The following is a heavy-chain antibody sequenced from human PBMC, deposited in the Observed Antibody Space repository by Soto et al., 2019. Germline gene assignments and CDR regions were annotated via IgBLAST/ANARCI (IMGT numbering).Heavy chain of an antibody. CDR1: GGSISSGGYY. CDR3: ARRSTNYYDSSGYYYDPFDPSWYFEL. V-gene: IGHV4-31*03. CDR2: IYYSGST. D-gene: IGHD3-22*01. Sequence: QVQLQESGPGLVKPSQTLSLTCTVSGGSISSGGYYWSWIRQHPGKGLEGIGYIYYSGSTYYNPSLKSRVTISVDTSKNQFSLKLSSVTAADTAVYYCARRSTNYYDSSGYYYDPFDPSWYFELWGCGTLVTVSS. J-gene: IGHJ2*01.